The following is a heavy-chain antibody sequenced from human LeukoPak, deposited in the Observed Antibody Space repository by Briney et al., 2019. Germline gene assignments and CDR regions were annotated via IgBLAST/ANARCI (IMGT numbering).Heavy chain of an antibody. Sequence: PSETLSLTCTVSGDSISSYYWSWIRQPPGKGLEWIACIYYSGSTNYNPSLKSRVTISVDTSKNQFSLRLSSVTAADTAVYYCARTINRWFDPWGQGTLVTVSS. CDR1: GDSISSYY. CDR2: IYYSGST. J-gene: IGHJ5*02. D-gene: IGHD2/OR15-2a*01. CDR3: ARTINRWFDP. V-gene: IGHV4-59*01.